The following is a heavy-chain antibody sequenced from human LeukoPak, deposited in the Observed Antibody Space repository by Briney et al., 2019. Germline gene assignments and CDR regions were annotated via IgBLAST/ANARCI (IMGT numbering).Heavy chain of an antibody. CDR2: ISYDGSNK. V-gene: IGHV3-30-3*01. CDR3: AREGVGGEFVVVPAAMADY. J-gene: IGHJ4*02. D-gene: IGHD2-2*01. CDR1: GFTFSSYA. Sequence: PGGSLRLSCAASGFTFSSYAMHWVRQAPGKGLEWVAVISYDGSNKYYADSVKGRFTISRDNSKNTLYLQMNSLRAEDTAVYYCAREGVGGEFVVVPAAMADYWGQGTLVTVSS.